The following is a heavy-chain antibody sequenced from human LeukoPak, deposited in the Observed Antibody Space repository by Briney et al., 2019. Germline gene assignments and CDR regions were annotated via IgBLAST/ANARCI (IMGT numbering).Heavy chain of an antibody. CDR3: AKGGSYDSSGYYSNPLYYFDY. Sequence: PGRSLRLSCAASGFTFDDYAMHWVRQAPGKGLEWVSGISWNSGSIVYEDSVKGRFTISRDNAKNSLYLQMNSLRADDTALYYCAKGGSYDSSGYYSNPLYYFDYWGQGTLVTVSS. CDR2: ISWNSGSI. V-gene: IGHV3-9*01. CDR1: GFTFDDYA. J-gene: IGHJ4*02. D-gene: IGHD3-22*01.